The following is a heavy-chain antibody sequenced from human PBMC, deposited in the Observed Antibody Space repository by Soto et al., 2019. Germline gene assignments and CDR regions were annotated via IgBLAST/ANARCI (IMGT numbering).Heavy chain of an antibody. J-gene: IGHJ4*02. CDR2: VYYSGST. D-gene: IGHD3-16*01. V-gene: IGHV4-59*01. Sequence: PSETLSLTCTDSGGSISSYYWSWIRQPPGKGLEWIGYVYYSGSTNYNPSLKSRVTISVDTSKNQFSLKLSSVTAADTAVYYCARVGGMITFGGVTEFDYWGQGTLVTVS. CDR3: ARVGGMITFGGVTEFDY. CDR1: GGSISSYY.